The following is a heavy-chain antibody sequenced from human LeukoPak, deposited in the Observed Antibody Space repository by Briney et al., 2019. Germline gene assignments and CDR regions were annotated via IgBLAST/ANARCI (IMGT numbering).Heavy chain of an antibody. V-gene: IGHV4-34*01. Sequence: SETLSLTCAVYGGSFSGYYWSWIRQPPGKGLEWIGEINHSGSTNYNPSLKSRVTISVDTSKNQFSLKLSSVTAADTAVYYCARVSFDSSGYYSYYFDYWDQGTLVTVSS. CDR3: ARVSFDSSGYYSYYFDY. D-gene: IGHD3-22*01. J-gene: IGHJ4*02. CDR2: INHSGST. CDR1: GGSFSGYY.